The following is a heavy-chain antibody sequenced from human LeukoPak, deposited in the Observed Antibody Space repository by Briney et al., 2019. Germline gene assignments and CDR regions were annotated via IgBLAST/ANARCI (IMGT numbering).Heavy chain of an antibody. D-gene: IGHD6-19*01. V-gene: IGHV1-18*01. J-gene: IGHJ4*02. CDR2: ISAYNGDT. CDR3: ARDPSNTSGRYAYFDY. CDR1: GFTFNRYG. Sequence: GASVKVSCKASGFTFNRYGISWVRQAPGQGLEWMSWISAYNGDTNYAQKFQGRVTMTTDTSTSTAYMELRSLISDDTAVYYCARDPSNTSGRYAYFDYWGQGTLVTVSS.